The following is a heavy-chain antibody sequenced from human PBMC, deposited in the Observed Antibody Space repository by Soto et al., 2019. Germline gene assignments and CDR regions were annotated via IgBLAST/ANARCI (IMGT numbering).Heavy chain of an antibody. V-gene: IGHV5-51*01. CDR2: IYPGDSDT. D-gene: IGHD6-6*01. CDR3: ARRSIAARLSAFDI. J-gene: IGHJ3*02. CDR1: GYSFTSYW. Sequence: GESLQISCKGSGYSFTSYWIGCVRQMPGKGLEWMGIIYPGDSDTRYSPSFQGQVTISADKSISTAYLQWSSLKASDTAMYYCARRSIAARLSAFDIWGQGRMVTVSS.